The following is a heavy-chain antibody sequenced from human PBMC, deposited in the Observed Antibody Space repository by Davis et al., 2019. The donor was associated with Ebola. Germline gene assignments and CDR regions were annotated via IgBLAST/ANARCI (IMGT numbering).Heavy chain of an antibody. V-gene: IGHV3-7*03. CDR1: GFTFSSYW. CDR3: AREQQLVWGGVFYYYYGMDV. Sequence: PGGSLRLSCAASGFTFSSYWMSWVRQAPGKGLEWVANIKQDGSEKYYVDSVKGRFTISRDNAKNSLYLQMNSLRAEDTAVYYCAREQQLVWGGVFYYYYGMDVWGQGTTVTVSS. D-gene: IGHD6-13*01. J-gene: IGHJ6*02. CDR2: IKQDGSEK.